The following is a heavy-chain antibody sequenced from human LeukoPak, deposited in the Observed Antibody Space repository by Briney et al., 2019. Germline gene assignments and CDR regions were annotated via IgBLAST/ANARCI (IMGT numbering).Heavy chain of an antibody. Sequence: QPGRSLRLPCAASGFTFDDYAMHWVRQAPGKGLEWVSGISWNSGSIGYADSVKGRFTISRDNAKNSLYLQMNSLRAEDTALYYCAKELTGTYYYYGMDVWGQGTTVTVSS. CDR1: GFTFDDYA. V-gene: IGHV3-9*01. CDR2: ISWNSGSI. J-gene: IGHJ6*02. CDR3: AKELTGTYYYYGMDV. D-gene: IGHD7-27*01.